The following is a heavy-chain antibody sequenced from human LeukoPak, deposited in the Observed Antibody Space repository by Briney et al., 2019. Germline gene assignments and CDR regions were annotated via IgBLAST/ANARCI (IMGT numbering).Heavy chain of an antibody. CDR1: GGSISSGGYY. V-gene: IGHV4-30-2*01. CDR2: IYHSGST. Sequence: PSETLSLTCTVSGGSISSGGYYWSWIRQPPGKGLEWIGYIYHSGSTYYNPSLKSRVTISVDRSKNQFSLKLSSVTAADTAVYYCARGALSGYFDYWGQGTLVTVSS. D-gene: IGHD1-26*01. CDR3: ARGALSGYFDY. J-gene: IGHJ4*02.